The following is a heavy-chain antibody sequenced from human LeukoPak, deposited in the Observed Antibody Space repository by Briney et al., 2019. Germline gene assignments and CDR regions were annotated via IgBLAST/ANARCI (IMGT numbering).Heavy chain of an antibody. CDR2: ISSSGTSK. J-gene: IGHJ4*02. Sequence: PGGSLRLSCAASGFTFSSYSMNWVRQAPGKGLEWLSHISSSGTSKYYADSVKGRFTIFRDNAKNSAYLQMNSLRAEDTAVYYCARDRIRTTAAGNFGNSYEVYFDYWGQGTLVTVSS. CDR1: GFTFSSYS. D-gene: IGHD6-13*01. CDR3: ARDRIRTTAAGNFGNSYEVYFDY. V-gene: IGHV3-48*04.